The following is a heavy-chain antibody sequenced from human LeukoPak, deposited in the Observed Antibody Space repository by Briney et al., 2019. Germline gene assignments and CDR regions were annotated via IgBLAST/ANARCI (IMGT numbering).Heavy chain of an antibody. CDR3: TKDRRGPAAGTWYFAS. J-gene: IGHJ4*02. D-gene: IGHD6-13*01. CDR1: GFTFSSTT. CDR2: ITAIDGRT. Sequence: HPGGSLRLSCVASGFTFSSTTMGWVRQAPGRGLEWVSSITAIDGRTYYADSVRGRFTISRDNSKNTVYLQLNSLRAGDTAIYYCTKDRRGPAAGTWYFASWGQGTLVTVSS. V-gene: IGHV3-23*01.